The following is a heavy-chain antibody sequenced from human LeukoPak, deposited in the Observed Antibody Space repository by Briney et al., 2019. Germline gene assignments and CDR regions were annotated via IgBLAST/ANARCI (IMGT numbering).Heavy chain of an antibody. J-gene: IGHJ4*02. CDR3: AKEKYSLSWWEE. V-gene: IGHV1-2*02. Sequence: ASVKVSCKASGYTFTGYYLHWVRQAPGQGLEWMGWVSPTSGDTNYAPKFQGRVTMTRDTSITTAYMELSSLTLDDTAVYFCAKEKYSLSWWEEWGQGTLVTVSS. CDR1: GYTFTGYY. CDR2: VSPTSGDT. D-gene: IGHD1-26*01.